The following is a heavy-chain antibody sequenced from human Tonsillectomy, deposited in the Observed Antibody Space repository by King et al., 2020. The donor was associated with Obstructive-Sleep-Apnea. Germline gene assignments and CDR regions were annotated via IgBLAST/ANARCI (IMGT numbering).Heavy chain of an antibody. CDR3: ARDFCYGFDY. J-gene: IGHJ4*02. D-gene: IGHD3-10*01. CDR1: GFTFSSNS. Sequence: VQLVESGGGLVQPGGSLRLSCAASGFTFSSNSMNWVRQAPGKGLEWVSYISSSSSTVYYADSVKGRFTISRDNAKNSLYLQMNSLRAEDTAVYYCARDFCYGFDYWGQGTLVTVSS. CDR2: ISSSSSTV. V-gene: IGHV3-48*04.